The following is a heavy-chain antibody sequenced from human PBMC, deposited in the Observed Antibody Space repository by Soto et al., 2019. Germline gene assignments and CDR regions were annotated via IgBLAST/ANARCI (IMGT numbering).Heavy chain of an antibody. CDR1: GFTFGDYA. Sequence: GGSLRLSCTASGFTFGDYAMSWVRQAPGKGLEWVGFIRSKAYGGTTEYAASVKGRFTISRDDSKSIAYLQMNSLKTEDTAVYYCSFQESTTVTTFEYWGHGTLVTVSS. D-gene: IGHD4-17*01. CDR3: SFQESTTVTTFEY. V-gene: IGHV3-49*04. J-gene: IGHJ4*01. CDR2: IRSKAYGGTT.